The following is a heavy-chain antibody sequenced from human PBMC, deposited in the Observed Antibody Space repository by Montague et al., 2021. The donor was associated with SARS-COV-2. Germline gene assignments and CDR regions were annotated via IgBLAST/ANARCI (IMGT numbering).Heavy chain of an antibody. V-gene: IGHV3-74*01. CDR3: VSDGGDDKHDWWLDL. CDR2: ICDGVRRI. Sequence: SLRLSCAASGFNFPRYCMHWVRQSPGQGLEWVARICDGVRRISYADSVRDRFTVSRDNAKNTLSLLMNNLSGEDTAVYYCVSDGGDDKHDWWLDLEGRGTHVSVSS. J-gene: IGHJ2*01. CDR1: GFNFPRYC. D-gene: IGHD2-8*02.